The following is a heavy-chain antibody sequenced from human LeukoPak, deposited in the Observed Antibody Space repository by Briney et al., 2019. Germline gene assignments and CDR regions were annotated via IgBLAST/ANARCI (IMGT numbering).Heavy chain of an antibody. CDR2: IHIRGST. V-gene: IGHV4-4*09. Sequence: SETLSLTCAVYGGSFSGYYWSWIRQPPGKGLEWIGYIHIRGSTNYNPSLKSRVTISVDTSKNQFSLKLSSVTAADTAVYYCARTSRDWFDPWGQGTLVTVSS. CDR3: ARTSRDWFDP. CDR1: GGSFSGYY. J-gene: IGHJ5*02. D-gene: IGHD6-13*01.